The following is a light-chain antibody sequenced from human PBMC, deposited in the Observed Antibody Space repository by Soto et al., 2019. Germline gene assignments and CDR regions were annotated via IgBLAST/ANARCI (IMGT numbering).Light chain of an antibody. CDR1: QSIARF. CDR3: QQSPIAPYT. J-gene: IGKJ2*01. Sequence: DLQMTQSPSSLSAAVGDRVTITCRASQSIARFLNWYQQKPGEVPKLLIFGASYLRSGVPSRFSGSGSGTHFALTITSLQPEDFATYFCQQSPIAPYTFGQGTNL. V-gene: IGKV1-39*01. CDR2: GAS.